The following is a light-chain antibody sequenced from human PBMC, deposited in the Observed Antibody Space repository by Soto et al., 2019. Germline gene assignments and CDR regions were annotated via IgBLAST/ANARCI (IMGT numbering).Light chain of an antibody. CDR2: DAS. V-gene: IGKV1-6*01. Sequence: AIQMTQSPSSLSASVGDRVTITCRASQGIRNDLSWYQQKPGKAPELLIYDASSLQSGVPSRFSGSGSGTDFSLTISSLQPEDFGTYYCLQDDSYPLTFGGRTKVEIK. CDR1: QGIRND. J-gene: IGKJ4*01. CDR3: LQDDSYPLT.